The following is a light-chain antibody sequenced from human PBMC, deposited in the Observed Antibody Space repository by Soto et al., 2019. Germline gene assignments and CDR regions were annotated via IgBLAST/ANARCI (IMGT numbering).Light chain of an antibody. J-gene: IGLJ1*01. Sequence: SYELTQPPSESVSPGQTASITCSGDKLGDKYACWYQQKPGQSPVLVIYQDSKRPSGIPERFSGSNSGNTATLTISGTQAMDEADYYCQAWDSGTGVFGTGTKLTVL. CDR3: QAWDSGTGV. CDR1: KLGDKY. CDR2: QDS. V-gene: IGLV3-1*01.